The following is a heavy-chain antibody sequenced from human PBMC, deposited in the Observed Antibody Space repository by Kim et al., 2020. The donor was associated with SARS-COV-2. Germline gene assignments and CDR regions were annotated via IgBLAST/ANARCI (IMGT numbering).Heavy chain of an antibody. CDR3: TRDPVAVAGQYYYYYYGMDV. Sequence: GGSLRLSCTASGFTFGDYAMSWVRQAPGKGLEWVGFIRSKAYGGTTEYAASVKGRFTISRDDSKSIAYLQMNSLKTEDTAVYYCTRDPVAVAGQYYYYYYGMDVWGQGTTVTVSS. V-gene: IGHV3-49*04. J-gene: IGHJ6*02. D-gene: IGHD6-19*01. CDR2: IRSKAYGGTT. CDR1: GFTFGDYA.